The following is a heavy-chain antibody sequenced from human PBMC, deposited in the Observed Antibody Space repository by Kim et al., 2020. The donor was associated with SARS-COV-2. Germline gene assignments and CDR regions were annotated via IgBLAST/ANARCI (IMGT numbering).Heavy chain of an antibody. J-gene: IGHJ4*02. CDR1: GYSFTSYW. CDR3: ARAPADFYRLSDY. CDR2: IYPGDSDT. V-gene: IGHV5-51*01. Sequence: GASLKISCKGSGYSFTSYWIGWVRQMPGKGLEWMGIIYPGDSDTRYSPSFQGQVTISADKSISTAYLQWSSLKASDTAMYYCARAPADFYRLSDYWGQGTLVTVSS. D-gene: IGHD4-4*01.